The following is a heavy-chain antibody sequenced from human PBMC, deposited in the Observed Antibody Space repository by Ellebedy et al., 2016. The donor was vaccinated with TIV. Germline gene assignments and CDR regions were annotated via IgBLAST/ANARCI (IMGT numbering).Heavy chain of an antibody. V-gene: IGHV3-23*01. CDR3: AKDGRMSYGYVFDN. CDR1: GFAFSSFV. J-gene: IGHJ4*02. CDR2: ISGIGTGT. Sequence: GGSLRLXXSASGFAFSSFVMSWVRQAPGKGLEWVSAISGIGTGTYYTNSVKGRFTISRDNSKNVVYQQMNSLRVDDTAVYYCAKDGRMSYGYVFDNWGQGIVVTVSS. D-gene: IGHD3-16*01.